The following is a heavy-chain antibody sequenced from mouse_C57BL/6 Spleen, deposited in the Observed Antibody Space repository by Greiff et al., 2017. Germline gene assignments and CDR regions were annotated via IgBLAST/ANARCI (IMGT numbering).Heavy chain of an antibody. CDR2: IDPSDSYT. CDR1: GYTFTSYW. CDR3: AYYGAWFAY. Sequence: QVQLQQPGAELVKPGASVKLSCKASGYTFTSYWMQWVKQRPGQGLEWIGEIDPSDSYTNYNQKFKGKATLTVDTSSSTAYMQLSSLTSEVSAVYYCAYYGAWFAYWGQGTLVTVSA. D-gene: IGHD1-1*01. J-gene: IGHJ3*01. V-gene: IGHV1-50*01.